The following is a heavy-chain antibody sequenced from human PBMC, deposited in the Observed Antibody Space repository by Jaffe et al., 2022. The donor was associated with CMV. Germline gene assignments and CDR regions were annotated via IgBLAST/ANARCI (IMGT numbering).Heavy chain of an antibody. D-gene: IGHD1-26*01. CDR3: ARGSNDFDGSGSYFDY. CDR2: INPSGGST. CDR1: GYTLTRYH. J-gene: IGHJ4*01. Sequence: QVLLVQSGAEMKRPGASVKISCKAYGYTLTRYHMHWVRQAPGQGLEWMGIINPSGGSTTYAQKFQGRVTMTRDTSTSTVYMELSSLRSEDTAVYYCARGSNDFDGSGSYFDYWGQGNLVTVSS. V-gene: IGHV1-46*01.